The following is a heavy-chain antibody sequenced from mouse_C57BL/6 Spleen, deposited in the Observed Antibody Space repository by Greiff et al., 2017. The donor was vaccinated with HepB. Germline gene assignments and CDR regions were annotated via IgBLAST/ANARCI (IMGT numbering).Heavy chain of an antibody. J-gene: IGHJ3*01. Sequence: QVQLKQPGAELVKPGASVKLSCKASGYTFTSYWMHWVKQRPGRGLEWIGRIDPNSGGTKYNEKFKSKATLTVDKPSSTAYMQLSSLTSEDSAVYYCARSAYGNSLTFAYWGQGTLVTVSA. CDR1: GYTFTSYW. CDR2: IDPNSGGT. D-gene: IGHD2-1*01. CDR3: ARSAYGNSLTFAY. V-gene: IGHV1-72*01.